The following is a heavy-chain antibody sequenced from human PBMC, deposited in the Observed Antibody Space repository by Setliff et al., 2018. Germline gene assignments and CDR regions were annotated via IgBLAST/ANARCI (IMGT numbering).Heavy chain of an antibody. Sequence: PSETLSLTCTVSGGSISSHYWSWIRQPPGKGLEWIGSIYYSGSTNYNPSLKSRVTISVDTSKNQFSLKLSSVTAADTAVYYCARASARDYYYYYGMDVWGQGTTVTV. CDR1: GGSISSHY. J-gene: IGHJ6*02. V-gene: IGHV4-59*11. CDR2: IYYSGST. D-gene: IGHD2-21*02. CDR3: ARASARDYYYYYGMDV.